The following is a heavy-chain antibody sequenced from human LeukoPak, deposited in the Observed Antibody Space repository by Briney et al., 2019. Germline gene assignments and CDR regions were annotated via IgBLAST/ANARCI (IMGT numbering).Heavy chain of an antibody. CDR2: IYYSGST. V-gene: IGHV4-31*03. Sequence: SETLSLTCTVSSGSISSGGYYWGWIRQHPGKGLEWIGYIYYSGSTYYNPSLKGRLTISVDTSRNQFSLKLSSVTAADTAAYYCARRAPDYNWFDPWGQGTLVTVSS. CDR1: SGSISSGGYY. CDR3: ARRAPDYNWFDP. D-gene: IGHD2-21*01. J-gene: IGHJ5*02.